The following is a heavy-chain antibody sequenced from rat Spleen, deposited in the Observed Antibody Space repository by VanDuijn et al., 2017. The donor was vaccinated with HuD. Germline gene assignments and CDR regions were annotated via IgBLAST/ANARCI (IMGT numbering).Heavy chain of an antibody. Sequence: EVQLVESGGGLVQPGGSLKLSCVASGFTFNNYWMTWIRQAPGKGLEWVASITNASGRTYYPDSVKGRFTISRDNAKSTLYLQMDSLRSEDTATYYCARHSSGYGLMDAWGQGASVTVSS. V-gene: IGHV5-31*01. CDR1: GFTFNNYW. CDR3: ARHSSGYGLMDA. CDR2: ITNASGRT. J-gene: IGHJ4*01. D-gene: IGHD4-3*01.